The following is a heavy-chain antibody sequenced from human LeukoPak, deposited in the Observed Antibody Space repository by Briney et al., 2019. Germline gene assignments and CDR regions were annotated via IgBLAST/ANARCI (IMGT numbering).Heavy chain of an antibody. J-gene: IGHJ4*02. CDR3: AKGGRSGPYALDS. V-gene: IGHV3-9*01. CDR1: GFKFDDYA. CDR2: ISRNSGKR. D-gene: IGHD3-10*01. Sequence: SLRLSCAASGFKFDDYAMFWVRQAPGKGLEWVSGISRNSGKRGYADSVKDRFTISRDNAKNSLYLQMNSLRAEETALYYCAKGGRSGPYALDSWGQGTLVTVSS.